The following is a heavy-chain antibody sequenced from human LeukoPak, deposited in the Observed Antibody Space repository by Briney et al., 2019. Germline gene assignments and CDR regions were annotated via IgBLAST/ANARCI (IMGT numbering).Heavy chain of an antibody. D-gene: IGHD2-15*01. J-gene: IGHJ4*02. CDR3: AKAPVTTCSGAYCYPFDY. CDR1: ELSVSTNC. V-gene: IGHV3-53*01. CDR2: IYSDGST. Sequence: AGGSLRLSCAASELSVSTNCMTWVRQAPGKGLEWVSFIYSDGSTYYADSVRGRFTISRDNSKNTVYLQMNSLRAGDAAVYYCAKAPVTTCSGAYCYPFDYWSQGTLVTVSS.